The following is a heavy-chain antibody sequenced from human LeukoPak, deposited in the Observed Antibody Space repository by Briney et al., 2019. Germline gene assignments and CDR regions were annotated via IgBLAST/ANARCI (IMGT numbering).Heavy chain of an antibody. CDR1: GGTFSSYA. V-gene: IGHV1-69*01. D-gene: IGHD3-22*01. CDR3: AREDVHYYDSSGYPPGFFDY. J-gene: IGHJ4*02. Sequence: SSVKVSCKPSGGTFSSYAISWVRQAPGPGLEWMGGIIPIFGTANYAQKFQGRVTITADESTSTAYMELSSVRSEDTAVYYCAREDVHYYDSSGYPPGFFDYWGQGTLVTVSS. CDR2: IIPIFGTA.